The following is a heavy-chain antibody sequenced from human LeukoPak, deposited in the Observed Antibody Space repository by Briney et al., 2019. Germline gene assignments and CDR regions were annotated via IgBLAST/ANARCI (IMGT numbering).Heavy chain of an antibody. CDR2: IRYDGSNK. Sequence: GGSLRLSCAASGFTFSSYGMHWVRQAPGKGLEWVAFIRYDGSNKYYADSVKGRFTISRDNSKNTLYLQMNSLRAEDTAVYYCAKDRDDYGGNYDYWGQGTLVTVSS. CDR3: AKDRDDYGGNYDY. D-gene: IGHD4-23*01. J-gene: IGHJ4*02. CDR1: GFTFSSYG. V-gene: IGHV3-30*02.